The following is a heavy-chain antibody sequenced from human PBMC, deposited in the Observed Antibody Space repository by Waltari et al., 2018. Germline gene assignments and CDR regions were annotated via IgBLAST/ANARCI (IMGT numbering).Heavy chain of an antibody. J-gene: IGHJ4*02. CDR3: ARDLGSSSFGY. CDR1: GLPFSSYH. V-gene: IGHV3-21*01. CDR2: MSGSSYI. D-gene: IGHD6-13*01. Sequence: EVQLVESGRGLVKPGRSRRLSCAAYGLPFSSYHMTCVRQAPGKGLEWVSSMSGSSYIYYADSVKGRFTISRDNAKNSLYLQMNSLRAEDTAVYYCARDLGSSSFGYWGQGTLVTVSS.